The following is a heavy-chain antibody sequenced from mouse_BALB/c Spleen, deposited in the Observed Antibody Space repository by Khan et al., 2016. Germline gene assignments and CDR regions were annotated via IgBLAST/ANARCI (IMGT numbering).Heavy chain of an antibody. D-gene: IGHD1-1*02. CDR2: ISYDGSN. V-gene: IGHV3-6*02. CDR3: ARGDVGTRWGWFAY. J-gene: IGHJ3*01. Sequence: EVQLQESGPGLVKPSQSLSLTCSVTGYSITSGYYWNWIRQFPGNKLEWMGYISYDGSNNYNPSLKNRISITRDTSKNQFFLKLNSVTTEDTATYYCARGDVGTRWGWFAYWGQGTLVTVSA. CDR1: GYSITSGYY.